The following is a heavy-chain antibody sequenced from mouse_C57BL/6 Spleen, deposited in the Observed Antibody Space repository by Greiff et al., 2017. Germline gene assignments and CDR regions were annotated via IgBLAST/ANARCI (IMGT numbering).Heavy chain of an antibody. CDR2: INPSNGGT. J-gene: IGHJ2*01. CDR1: GYTFTSYY. Sequence: QFQLQQSGAELVKPGASVKLSCKASGYTFTSYYMYWVKQRPGQGLEWIGEINPSNGGTNFNEKFKSKATLTVDKSSSTAYMQLSSLTSEDSAVYYCTRHDYWGQGTTLTVSS. CDR3: TRHDY. V-gene: IGHV1S81*02.